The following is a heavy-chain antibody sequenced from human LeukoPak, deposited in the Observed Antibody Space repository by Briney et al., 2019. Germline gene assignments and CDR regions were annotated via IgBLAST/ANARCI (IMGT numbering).Heavy chain of an antibody. CDR3: ARAYSGRYGLGYYYMDV. J-gene: IGHJ6*03. CDR2: ISSNGGST. CDR1: GFTFSSYA. D-gene: IGHD1-26*01. Sequence: GGSLRLSCAASGFTFSSYAMHWVRQAPGKGLEYVSAISSNGGSTYYANSVKGRFTISRDNAKNSLYLQMNSLRAEDTAVYYCARAYSGRYGLGYYYMDVWGKGTTVTISS. V-gene: IGHV3-64*01.